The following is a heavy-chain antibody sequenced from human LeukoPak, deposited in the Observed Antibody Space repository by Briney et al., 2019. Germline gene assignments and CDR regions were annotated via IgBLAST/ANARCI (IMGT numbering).Heavy chain of an antibody. CDR1: GGSISGYY. CDR3: ARPLSSSYRYTFDR. V-gene: IGHV4-59*08. D-gene: IGHD3-16*02. Sequence: PSETLSLTCIVSGGSISGYYWSWIRQSPGKGLEWIAYIYNSGNTKYNPSLRSRVTISVDTSKNQLSLKLNSVTAADTAVYYCARPLSSSYRYTFDRWGQGAQVTVSS. J-gene: IGHJ5*02. CDR2: IYNSGNT.